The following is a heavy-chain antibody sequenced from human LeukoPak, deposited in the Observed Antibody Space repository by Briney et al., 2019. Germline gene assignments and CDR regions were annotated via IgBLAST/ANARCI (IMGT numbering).Heavy chain of an antibody. CDR2: IYHSGST. Sequence: SETLSLTCTVSGGSISSNNWWSWVSQPPGKELEWIGEIYHSGSTNYNPSLKSRVTISVDKSKNQFSLKLSSVTAADTAVYYCASNGYYSQDYWGQGTPVTVSS. CDR1: GGSISSNNW. J-gene: IGHJ4*02. CDR3: ASNGYYSQDY. D-gene: IGHD2-15*01. V-gene: IGHV4-4*02.